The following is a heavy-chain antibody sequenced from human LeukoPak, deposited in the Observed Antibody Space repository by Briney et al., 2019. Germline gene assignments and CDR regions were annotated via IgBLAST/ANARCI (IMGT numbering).Heavy chain of an antibody. V-gene: IGHV3-23*01. J-gene: IGHJ4*02. D-gene: IGHD3-3*01. CDR1: GFTFSSYA. CDR2: ISGSGGST. Sequence: GGSLRLSCAASGFTFSSYAMSWVRQAPGKGLEWVSAISGSGGSTYYADSVKGRFTISRDDSKNTLYPQMNSLRAEDTAVYYCATQHSRVAPLDYWGQGTLVTVSS. CDR3: ATQHSRVAPLDY.